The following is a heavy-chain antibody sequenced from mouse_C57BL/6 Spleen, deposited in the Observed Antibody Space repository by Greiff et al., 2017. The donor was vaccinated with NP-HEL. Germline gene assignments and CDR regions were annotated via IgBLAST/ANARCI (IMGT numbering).Heavy chain of an antibody. Sequence: VQLQQSGAELARPGASVKMSCKASGYTFTSYTMHWVKQRPGQGLEWIGYINPSSGYTKYNQKFKDKATLTADKSSSTAYMQLSSLTSEDSAVYYCARGGSSAYAMDYWGQGTSVTVSS. CDR2: INPSSGYT. D-gene: IGHD1-1*01. CDR1: GYTFTSYT. V-gene: IGHV1-4*01. CDR3: ARGGSSAYAMDY. J-gene: IGHJ4*01.